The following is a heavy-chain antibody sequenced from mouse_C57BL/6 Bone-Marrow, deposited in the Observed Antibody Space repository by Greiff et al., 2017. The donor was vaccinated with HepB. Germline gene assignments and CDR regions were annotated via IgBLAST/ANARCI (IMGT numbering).Heavy chain of an antibody. CDR2: IDPEDGET. Sequence: VQLKQSGAELVKPGASVKLSCTASGFNIKDYYMHWVKQRTEQGLEWIGRIDPEDGETKYAPKFQGKATITADTSSNPADLQLSSLTSEDTAVYYCARTYGSSYLAWFAYWGQGTLVTVSA. CDR1: GFNIKDYY. J-gene: IGHJ3*01. V-gene: IGHV14-2*01. CDR3: ARTYGSSYLAWFAY. D-gene: IGHD1-1*01.